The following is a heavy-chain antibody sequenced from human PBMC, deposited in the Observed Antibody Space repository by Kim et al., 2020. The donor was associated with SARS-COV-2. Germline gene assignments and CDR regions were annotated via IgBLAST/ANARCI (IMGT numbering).Heavy chain of an antibody. Sequence: SETLSLTCTVSGGSITIADHFWTWIRQPPGKGLEWIGYIYSTGSTFYSPSLKSRVTISLDTSQNNFSLTLTSVTAADTAVYYCARRSAAATAGGLDYWG. CDR2: IYSTGST. J-gene: IGHJ4*01. D-gene: IGHD2-15*01. CDR1: GGSITIADHF. V-gene: IGHV4-31*03. CDR3: ARRSAAATAGGLDY.